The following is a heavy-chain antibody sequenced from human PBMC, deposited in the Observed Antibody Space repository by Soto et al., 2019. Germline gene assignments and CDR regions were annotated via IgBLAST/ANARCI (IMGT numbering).Heavy chain of an antibody. CDR2: IYPGDSDT. J-gene: IGHJ6*03. CDR3: ARKMVRGPQGKKYYYYMDV. V-gene: IGHV5-51*01. Sequence: PGESLKISCKGSGYSFTSYWIGWVRQMPVKGLEWMGIIYPGDSDTRYSPSFQGQVTISADKSISTAYLQWSSLKASDTAMYYCARKMVRGPQGKKYYYYMDVWGKGTTVTVSS. CDR1: GYSFTSYW. D-gene: IGHD3-10*01.